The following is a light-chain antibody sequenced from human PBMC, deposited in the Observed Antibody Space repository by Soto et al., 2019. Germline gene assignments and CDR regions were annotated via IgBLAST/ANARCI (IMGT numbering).Light chain of an antibody. CDR2: QIS. J-gene: IGKJ1*01. CDR1: ESLVHSDGVTY. CDR3: MQSSQLRT. V-gene: IGKV2-24*01. Sequence: DIVLTQTPLTSSVTPGQPASFSCGFSESLVHSDGVTYLSWLHQRPGQPPRLLIYQISKRFSGVPDRFTGSGAGTNFTLNISRVEVEDVGTFFCMQSSQLRTFGQGTKVDIK.